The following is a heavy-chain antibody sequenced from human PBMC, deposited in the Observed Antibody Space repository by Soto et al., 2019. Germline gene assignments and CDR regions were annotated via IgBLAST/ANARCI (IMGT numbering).Heavy chain of an antibody. V-gene: IGHV3-48*03. CDR2: ISSSGRII. CDR1: GFILSSYG. J-gene: IGHJ4*02. CDR3: ARDRPGRGHHLFDY. Sequence: GGSLRLSCAASGFILSSYGMNWVRQAAGKGLEWVSYISSSGRIIYYADSVKGRFTISRDSASNSLFLQMNSLRAEDTAVYYCARDRPGRGHHLFDYWGPGTLVTVPS. D-gene: IGHD2-8*02.